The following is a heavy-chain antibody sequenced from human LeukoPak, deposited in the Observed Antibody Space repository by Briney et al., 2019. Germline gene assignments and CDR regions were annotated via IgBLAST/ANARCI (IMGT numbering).Heavy chain of an antibody. CDR3: ARASVSGSYSSFDY. CDR1: GYTFTGYY. V-gene: IGHV1-2*06. CDR2: INPNSGGT. Sequence: ASVKVSCKASGYTFTGYYMHWVRQAPGQGLEWMGRINPNSGGTNYAQKFQGRVTMTRDTSISTAYMELSRLRSDDTAVYYCARASVSGSYSSFDYWGQGTLVTVSS. D-gene: IGHD1-26*01. J-gene: IGHJ4*02.